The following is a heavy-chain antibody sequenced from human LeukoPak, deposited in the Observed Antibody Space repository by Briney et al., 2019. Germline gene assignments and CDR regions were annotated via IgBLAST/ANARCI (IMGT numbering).Heavy chain of an antibody. CDR1: GYTFTSYG. CDR3: AREYSSGWYYPNGHNWFDP. Sequence: GASVKVSCKASGYTFTSYGISWVRQAPGQGLERMGWISAYNGNTNYAQKLQGRVTMTTDTSTSTAYMELGSLRSDDTAVYYCAREYSSGWYYPNGHNWFDPWGQGTLVTVSS. D-gene: IGHD6-19*01. J-gene: IGHJ5*02. CDR2: ISAYNGNT. V-gene: IGHV1-18*01.